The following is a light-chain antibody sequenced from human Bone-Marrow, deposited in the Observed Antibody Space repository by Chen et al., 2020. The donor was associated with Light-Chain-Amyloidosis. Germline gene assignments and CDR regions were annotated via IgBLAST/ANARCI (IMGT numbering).Light chain of an antibody. Sequence: QSALTQPASVSGSPGQSITISCTGTSSADGGDNHVSWYQQHPDKAPKLMIYEVTNRLSWVPDRFSGAKSENTASLTISGLQTEDEADYFCSSYTITNTLVCGGGTRVTVL. J-gene: IGLJ1*01. V-gene: IGLV2-14*01. CDR2: EVT. CDR3: SSYTITNTLV. CDR1: SSADGGDNH.